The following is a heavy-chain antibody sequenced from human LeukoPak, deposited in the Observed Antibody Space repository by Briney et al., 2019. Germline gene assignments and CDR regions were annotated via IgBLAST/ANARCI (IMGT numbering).Heavy chain of an antibody. D-gene: IGHD1-26*01. J-gene: IGHJ4*02. CDR2: IYYSGST. Sequence: SETLSLTCAVSGVSISSGGYSWRWIRQPPGKGLEWIGYIYYSGSTYYNPSLKSRITISVDTSKNQFSLKLSSVTAADTAVYYCARDPGSGSSRWGQGTLVTVSS. CDR3: ARDPGSGSSR. CDR1: GVSISSGGYS. V-gene: IGHV4-30-4*07.